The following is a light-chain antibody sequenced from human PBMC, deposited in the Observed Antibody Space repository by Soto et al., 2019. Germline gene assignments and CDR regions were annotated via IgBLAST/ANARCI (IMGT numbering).Light chain of an antibody. Sequence: EIVLTQSPGTLSLSPGERAPLSCRASQSVSSNYLAWYQQKPGQAPRLLIYGASSRAAGIPDRFSGSGSGTDFTLTISRLEPEDFAVYYCQQYGSSPPTFGQGTKVDIK. V-gene: IGKV3-20*01. CDR1: QSVSSNY. CDR2: GAS. CDR3: QQYGSSPPT. J-gene: IGKJ1*01.